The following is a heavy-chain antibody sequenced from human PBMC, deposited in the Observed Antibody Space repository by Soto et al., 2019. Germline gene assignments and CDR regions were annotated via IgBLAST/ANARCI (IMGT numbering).Heavy chain of an antibody. CDR1: GGPFSSYS. V-gene: IGHV3-21*01. Sequence: GGSLRLSCAASGGPFSSYSMNWVRQAPGKGLEWVSSISSGSSYIYYADSVKGRFTISRDNAKNSLYLQMNSLRAEDTAVYYCARGKGMDVWGQGTTVTVSS. J-gene: IGHJ6*02. CDR3: ARGKGMDV. CDR2: ISSGSSYI.